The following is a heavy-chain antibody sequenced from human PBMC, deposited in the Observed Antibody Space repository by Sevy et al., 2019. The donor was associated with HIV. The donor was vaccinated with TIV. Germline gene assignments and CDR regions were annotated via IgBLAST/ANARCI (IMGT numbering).Heavy chain of an antibody. CDR1: GFTFSNAW. CDR3: TTDRVGYCSSTSCYTSDAFDI. V-gene: IGHV3-15*01. Sequence: GGSLRLSCAASGFTFSNAWMSWVRQAPGKGLEWVGRIKSKTDGGTTDYAAPVKGRFTISRDDSKSTLYLQMNSLKTEDTAVYYCTTDRVGYCSSTSCYTSDAFDIWGQGTMVTVSS. D-gene: IGHD2-2*02. J-gene: IGHJ3*02. CDR2: IKSKTDGGTT.